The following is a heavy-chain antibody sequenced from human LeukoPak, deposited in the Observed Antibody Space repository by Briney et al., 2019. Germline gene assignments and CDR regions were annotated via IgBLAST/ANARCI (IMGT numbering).Heavy chain of an antibody. CDR1: GFTFSSYA. CDR3: AKDLGTMIVVVMPSGFDY. J-gene: IGHJ4*02. V-gene: IGHV3-23*01. Sequence: GGSLRLSCAASGFTFSSYAMSWARQAPGKGLEWVSAISGSGGSTYYADSVKGRFTIPRDNSKNTLYLQMNSLRAEDTAVYYCAKDLGTMIVVVMPSGFDYWGQGTLVTVSS. CDR2: ISGSGGST. D-gene: IGHD3-22*01.